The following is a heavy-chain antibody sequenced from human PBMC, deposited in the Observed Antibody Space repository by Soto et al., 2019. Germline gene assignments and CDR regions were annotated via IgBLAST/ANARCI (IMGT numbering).Heavy chain of an antibody. Sequence: SVKVSCKASGGTFSTYTINWVRQAPGQGLELMGGIIPMFGRPNYAQKFQGRLTITADKSTSTAYMELSSLRSEDTAVYFCARDRAQNSGYPHPSDAFDIWGQGTMVTV. CDR2: IIPMFGRP. CDR1: GGTFSTYT. D-gene: IGHD5-12*01. CDR3: ARDRAQNSGYPHPSDAFDI. V-gene: IGHV1-69*06. J-gene: IGHJ3*02.